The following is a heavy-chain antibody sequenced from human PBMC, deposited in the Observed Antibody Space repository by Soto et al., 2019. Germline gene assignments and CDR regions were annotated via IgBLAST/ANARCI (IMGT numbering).Heavy chain of an antibody. J-gene: IGHJ4*02. V-gene: IGHV1-18*01. Sequence: GASVKASCKASGYTFTSYGISWVRHAPGQGLEWMGWISAYNGNTNYAQKLQGRVTMTTDTSTSTAYMELRSLRSDDTAVYYCAKGTPYCGGDCYFNDWGQGTLVTVSS. CDR2: ISAYNGNT. CDR1: GYTFTSYG. D-gene: IGHD2-21*02. CDR3: AKGTPYCGGDCYFND.